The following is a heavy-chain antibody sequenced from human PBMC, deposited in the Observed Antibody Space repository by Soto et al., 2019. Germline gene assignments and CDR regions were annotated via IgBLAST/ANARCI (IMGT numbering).Heavy chain of an antibody. Sequence: QVQLQESGPGLVKPSETLSLTCTVSGGSITNYYCIWFRQPPGKGLEWIGYINSDVYSAYNLSLKRRVTLSTDASKAQFDLMLESVTATDTAVYYCARHGFGPLHGLVDVWGPGTKVIVSS. V-gene: IGHV4-59*08. D-gene: IGHD3-10*01. CDR3: ARHGFGPLHGLVDV. CDR1: GGSITNYY. CDR2: INSDVYS. J-gene: IGHJ6*02.